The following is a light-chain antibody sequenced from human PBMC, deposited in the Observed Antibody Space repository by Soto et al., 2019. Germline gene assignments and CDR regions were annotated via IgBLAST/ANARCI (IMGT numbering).Light chain of an antibody. CDR3: SSYTSSSTLV. Sequence: QSALTQPPSASGSPGQSVTISCTGTSSDVGGYNYVSWYQQHPGKAPKFMIYDVINRPSGVSNRFSGSKSGNTASLTISGLQAEDEADYYCSSYTSSSTLVFGGGTKLTVL. V-gene: IGLV2-14*01. J-gene: IGLJ3*02. CDR1: SSDVGGYNY. CDR2: DVI.